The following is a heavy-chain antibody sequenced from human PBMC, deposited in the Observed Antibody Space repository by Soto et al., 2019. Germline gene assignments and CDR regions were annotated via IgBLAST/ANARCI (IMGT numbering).Heavy chain of an antibody. CDR1: GGSFSGYY. CDR2: INHSGST. Sequence: QVQLQQWGAGLLKPSETLSLTCAVYGGSFSGYYWTWIRQPPGTGLEWIGEINHSGSTNYNPSLKXRVTLSVDTSKNQFSLQLTSVTAADTAVYYCARDKITGLFDYWGQGTLVTVSS. V-gene: IGHV4-34*01. CDR3: ARDKITGLFDY. J-gene: IGHJ4*02. D-gene: IGHD2-8*02.